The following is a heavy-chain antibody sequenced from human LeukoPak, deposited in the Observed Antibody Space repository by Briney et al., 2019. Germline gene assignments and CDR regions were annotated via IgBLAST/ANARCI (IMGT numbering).Heavy chain of an antibody. V-gene: IGHV3-23*01. CDR2: ISSSGSGGNT. CDR1: GVTLSSYA. CDR3: AKDRTVGASYWYFDL. D-gene: IGHD1-26*01. Sequence: GGSLRLSCAASGVTLSSYAMSWARQAPGKGLEWVSGISSSGSGGNTYYADSVKGLFTISRDSCKNTLFLHMNTLRAEDTAIYYCAKDRTVGASYWYFDLWGRGTLVTVSS. J-gene: IGHJ2*01.